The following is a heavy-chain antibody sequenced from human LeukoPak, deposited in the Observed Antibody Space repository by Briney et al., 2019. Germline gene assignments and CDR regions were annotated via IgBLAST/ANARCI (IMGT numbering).Heavy chain of an antibody. D-gene: IGHD3-22*01. J-gene: IGHJ6*02. V-gene: IGHV1-69*13. CDR2: IIPIFGTA. CDR1: GGTFSSYA. Sequence: ASVKVSCKASGGTFSSYAISWVRQAPGQGLEWMGGIIPIFGTANYAQKFQGRVTITADESTSTAYMELSSLRSEDTAVYYCARYDSSGFGYYYYGIDVWGQGTTVTVSS. CDR3: ARYDSSGFGYYYYGIDV.